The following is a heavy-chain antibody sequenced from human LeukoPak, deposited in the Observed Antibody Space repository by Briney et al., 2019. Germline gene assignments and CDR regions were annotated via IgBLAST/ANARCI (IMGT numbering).Heavy chain of an antibody. Sequence: SETLSLTCTVSGGSISISSYYWSWIRQPPGKGLEWIGEINHSGSTNYNPSLKSRVTISVDTSKNQFSLKLSSVTAADTAVYYCARGIAAAGAVFDYWGQGTLVTVSS. V-gene: IGHV4-39*07. D-gene: IGHD6-13*01. CDR1: GGSISISSYY. CDR3: ARGIAAAGAVFDY. J-gene: IGHJ4*02. CDR2: INHSGST.